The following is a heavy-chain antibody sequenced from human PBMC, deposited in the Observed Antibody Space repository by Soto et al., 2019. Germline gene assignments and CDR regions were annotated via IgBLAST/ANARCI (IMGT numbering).Heavy chain of an antibody. V-gene: IGHV1-46*01. CDR3: ARADYYDGSGFCYDY. J-gene: IGHJ4*02. Sequence: QVQLVQSGAEVKKPGASMKVSCKASGYIFANHYIHWVRQAPGQGLEWMGIINPSGGSTNYLQKFQGRVTMTRDTSTSTVYMEVSSLRSEETAVYFCARADYYDGSGFCYDYWGQGTLVTVSS. D-gene: IGHD3-22*01. CDR2: INPSGGST. CDR1: GYIFANHY.